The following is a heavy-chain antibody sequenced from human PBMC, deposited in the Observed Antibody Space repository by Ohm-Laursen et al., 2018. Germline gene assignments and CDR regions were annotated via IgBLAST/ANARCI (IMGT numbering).Heavy chain of an antibody. D-gene: IGHD6-19*01. J-gene: IGHJ4*02. V-gene: IGHV3-23*01. CDR3: AKDLYSSGWYWDY. CDR2: ISGSGGST. Sequence: SLRLSCAASGFTFSSYAMSWVRQAPGKGLEWVSAISGSGGSTYYADSVKGRFTISRDNSKNTLYLQINSLRAEDTAVYYCAKDLYSSGWYWDYWGQGTLVTVSS. CDR1: GFTFSSYA.